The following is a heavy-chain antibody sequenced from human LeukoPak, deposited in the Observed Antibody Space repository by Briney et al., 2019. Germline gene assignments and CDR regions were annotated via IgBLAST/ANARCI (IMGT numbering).Heavy chain of an antibody. CDR2: IWYDGSNK. D-gene: IGHD2-15*01. V-gene: IGHV3-33*01. Sequence: PGGSLRLSCAASGFTFSSYGMHWVRQAPGKGLEWVAVIWYDGSNKYYADSVKGRFTISRDNSKNTLYLQMNSLRAEDTAVYYCARDQRVVVAATGWFDPWGQGTLVTVSS. CDR1: GFTFSSYG. CDR3: ARDQRVVVAATGWFDP. J-gene: IGHJ5*02.